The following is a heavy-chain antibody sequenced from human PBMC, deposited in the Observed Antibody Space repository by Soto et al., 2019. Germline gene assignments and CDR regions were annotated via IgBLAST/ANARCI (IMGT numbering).Heavy chain of an antibody. CDR3: ARSMVRGVMTVDY. CDR2: IYYSGST. Sequence: SETLSLTCTVSGGAISSYYWSWIRQPPGKVLKGIGYIYYSGSTIYTPSLQSRVTISVDTSKNRFSLKLSSVTAADTAVYYCARSMVRGVMTVDYWGQGTLVTV. D-gene: IGHD3-10*01. CDR1: GGAISSYY. V-gene: IGHV4-59*08. J-gene: IGHJ4*02.